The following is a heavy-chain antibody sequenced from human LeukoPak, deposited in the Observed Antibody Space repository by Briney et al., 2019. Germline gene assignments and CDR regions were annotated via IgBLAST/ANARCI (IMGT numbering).Heavy chain of an antibody. J-gene: IGHJ5*02. D-gene: IGHD6-6*01. V-gene: IGHV4-59*01. CDR1: GGSISSYY. CDR3: ARDRYSSSSGGWFDP. Sequence: SETLSLTCTVSGGSISSYYWSWIRQPPGKGLEWIGYIYCSGSTNYNPSLKSRVTISVDTSKNQFSLKLSSVTAADTAVYYCARDRYSSSSGGWFDPWGQGTLVTVSS. CDR2: IYCSGST.